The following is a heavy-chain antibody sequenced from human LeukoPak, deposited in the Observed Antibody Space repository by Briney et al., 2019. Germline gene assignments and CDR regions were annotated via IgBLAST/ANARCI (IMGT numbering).Heavy chain of an antibody. Sequence: PGGSRRLSCAASGFRFTSYWMSWVRQAPGKGLEWVASIHQDGSETTYVDSVKDRFTISRDNADNSVYLEMQGLRDEDTALYYCARFGLYGRASCSGSGNYFAFDPWGQGTLVTVSS. CDR2: IHQDGSET. V-gene: IGHV3-7*01. J-gene: IGHJ5*02. D-gene: IGHD3-10*01. CDR1: GFRFTSYW. CDR3: ARFGLYGRASCSGSGNYFAFDP.